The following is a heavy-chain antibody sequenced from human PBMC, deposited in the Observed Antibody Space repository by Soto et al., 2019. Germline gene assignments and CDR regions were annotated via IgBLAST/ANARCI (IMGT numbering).Heavy chain of an antibody. CDR2: IYWDDDK. D-gene: IGHD2-15*01. CDR3: AHRAVLCSGGTCYSHPFDS. J-gene: IGHJ4*02. Sequence: QITLKESGPTLVKPTQTLTLTCTFSGFSFNTTGVGVGWIRQPPGRPLEWLTIIYWDDDKRYSPSLKSRLTITKDTSKDQVVLKLTNMDPVDTGTYFCAHRAVLCSGGTCYSHPFDSWGQGTLVTVSS. CDR1: GFSFNTTGVG. V-gene: IGHV2-5*02.